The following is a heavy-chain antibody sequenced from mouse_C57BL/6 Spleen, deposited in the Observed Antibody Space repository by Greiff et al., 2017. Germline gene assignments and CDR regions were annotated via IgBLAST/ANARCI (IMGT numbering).Heavy chain of an antibody. CDR1: GYAFTNYL. Sequence: QVQLQQSGAELVRPGTSVKVSCKASGYAFTNYLIEWVKQRPGQGLEWIGVINPGSGGTNYNEKFKGKATLTADKSSSTAYMQLSSLTSEDSAVYICARSNSFFDYWGQGTTLTVSS. CDR3: ARSNSFFDY. CDR2: INPGSGGT. V-gene: IGHV1-54*01. J-gene: IGHJ2*01.